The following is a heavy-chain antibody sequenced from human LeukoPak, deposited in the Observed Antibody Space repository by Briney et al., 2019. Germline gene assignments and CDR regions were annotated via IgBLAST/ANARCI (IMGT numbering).Heavy chain of an antibody. CDR3: ARDHPHSSGYDTGFDY. D-gene: IGHD3-22*01. J-gene: IGHJ4*02. Sequence: PGGSLRLSCAASGFTFSSYGMHWVRQAPGKGLEWVAVIWYDGSNKYYADSVKGRSTISRDNSKNTLYLQMNSLRAEDTAVYYCARDHPHSSGYDTGFDYWGQGTLVTVSS. V-gene: IGHV3-33*01. CDR2: IWYDGSNK. CDR1: GFTFSSYG.